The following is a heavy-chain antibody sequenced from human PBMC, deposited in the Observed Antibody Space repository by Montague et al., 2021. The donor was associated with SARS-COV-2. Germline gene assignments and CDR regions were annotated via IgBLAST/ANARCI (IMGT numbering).Heavy chain of an antibody. V-gene: IGHV4-39*07. CDR1: GGSISSSSYY. CDR3: ARVGRQQLGRLSGMDV. J-gene: IGHJ4*02. CDR2: IYYSGST. Sequence: SETLSLTCTVSGGSISSSSYYWGWIRQPPGKGLEWIGSIYYSGSTYYNPSLKSRVTISVDTSKNQFSLKLSSVTAADTAVYYCARVGRQQLGRLSGMDVWGQGTLVTVSP. D-gene: IGHD6-13*01.